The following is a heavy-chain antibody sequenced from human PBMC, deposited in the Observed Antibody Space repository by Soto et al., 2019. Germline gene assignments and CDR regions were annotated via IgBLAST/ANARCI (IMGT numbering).Heavy chain of an antibody. D-gene: IGHD6-13*01. CDR2: IYYSGST. CDR1: GGSISSYY. Sequence: KTSETLSLTCTVAGGSISSYYWIWIRQPPGKGLEWIGYIYYSGSTNYNPSLKRRVTISVDTSKNQFSLRLSSVTAADTAVYYCARDQGSRSWFWFDPLGQGTLVTVSS. CDR3: ARDQGSRSWFWFDP. J-gene: IGHJ5*02. V-gene: IGHV4-59*01.